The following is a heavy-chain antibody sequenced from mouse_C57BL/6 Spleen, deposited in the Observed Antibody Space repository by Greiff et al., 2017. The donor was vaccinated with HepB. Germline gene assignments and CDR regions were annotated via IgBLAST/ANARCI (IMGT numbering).Heavy chain of an antibody. CDR1: GFTFSSYA. CDR2: ISSGGDYI. J-gene: IGHJ1*03. V-gene: IGHV5S21*01. D-gene: IGHD1-2*01. Sequence: EVQLVESGEGLVKPGGSLKLSCAASGFTFSSYAMSWVRQTPEKRLEWVVYISSGGDYIYYADTVKGRFTIARDNTRNTLYLQMSSLKSEDTAMYYCARDRYYGHWYFDVWGTGTTVTVSS. CDR3: ARDRYYGHWYFDV.